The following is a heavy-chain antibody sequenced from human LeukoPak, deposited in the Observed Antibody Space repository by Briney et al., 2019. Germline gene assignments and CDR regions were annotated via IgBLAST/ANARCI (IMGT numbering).Heavy chain of an antibody. V-gene: IGHV1-18*01. D-gene: IGHD6-13*01. CDR2: ISAYNGNT. CDR3: AGRPGSSSLTHFDY. CDR1: GYTFTSYG. J-gene: IGHJ4*02. Sequence: ASVKVSCKASGYTFTSYGISWVRQAPGQGLEWMGWISAYNGNTNYAQKLQGRVTMTTDTSTSTAYMELRSLRSDDTAVYYCAGRPGSSSLTHFDYWGQGTLVTVSS.